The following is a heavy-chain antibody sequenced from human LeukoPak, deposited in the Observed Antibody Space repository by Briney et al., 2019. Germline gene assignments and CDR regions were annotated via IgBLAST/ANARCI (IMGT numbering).Heavy chain of an antibody. Sequence: GGSLRLSCTASGFTFSSYAMNWVRQAPGKGLEWVSIISGSGGSTYYADSVKGRFTISRDTSKNTLYLKMNSLRAEDTAVYYCAKDPLFSRTGYSDYWGQGTLVTVSS. CDR2: ISGSGGST. V-gene: IGHV3-23*01. D-gene: IGHD3-9*01. CDR3: AKDPLFSRTGYSDY. CDR1: GFTFSSYA. J-gene: IGHJ4*02.